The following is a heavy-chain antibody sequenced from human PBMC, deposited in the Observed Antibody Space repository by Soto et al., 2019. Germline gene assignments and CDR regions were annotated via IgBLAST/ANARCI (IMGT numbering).Heavy chain of an antibody. V-gene: IGHV3-74*01. D-gene: IGHD2-15*01. CDR1: GFTFSSYW. J-gene: IGHJ4*02. CDR3: AREYCSGGSCHLYYFDY. CDR2: INSDGSST. Sequence: GGSLRLSCAAPGFTFSSYWMHWVRQAPGKGLVWVSRINSDGSSTSYADSVKGRFTISRDNAKNTLYLQMNSLRAEDTAVYYCAREYCSGGSCHLYYFDYWGQGTLVTVSS.